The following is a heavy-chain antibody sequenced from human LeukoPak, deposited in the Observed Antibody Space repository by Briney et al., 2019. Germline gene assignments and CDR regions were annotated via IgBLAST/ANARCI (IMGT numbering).Heavy chain of an antibody. D-gene: IGHD1/OR15-1a*01. J-gene: IGHJ1*01. CDR3: ARASSAWHNPGNF. CDR2: IDPERGGT. V-gene: IGHV1-2*02. CDR1: GYTFTGYY. Sequence: ASVKVSCKASGYTFTGYYMHWVRQVPGQGFEWMGWIDPERGGTNYARDFQGRVTMTRATSIRTVYMELSSLRSDDTAVYYCARASSAWHNPGNFWGQGSLVTVS.